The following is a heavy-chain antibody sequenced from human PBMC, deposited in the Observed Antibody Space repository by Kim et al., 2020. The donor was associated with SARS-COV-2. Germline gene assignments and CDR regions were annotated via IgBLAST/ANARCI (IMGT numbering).Heavy chain of an antibody. D-gene: IGHD6-19*01. CDR3: ARDPPRAPHSSGWSNFDY. CDR2: INPNSGGT. J-gene: IGHJ4*02. Sequence: ASVKVSCKASGYTFTGYYMHWVRQAPGQGLEWMGWINPNSGGTNYAQKFQGWVTMTRDTSISTAYMELSRLRSDDTAVYYCARDPPRAPHSSGWSNFDYWGQGTLVTVSS. V-gene: IGHV1-2*04. CDR1: GYTFTGYY.